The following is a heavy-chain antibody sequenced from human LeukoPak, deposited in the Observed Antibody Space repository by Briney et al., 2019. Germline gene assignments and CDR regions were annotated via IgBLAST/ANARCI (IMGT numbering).Heavy chain of an antibody. CDR3: ATMIDGI. D-gene: IGHD3-16*01. CDR1: GGSISSYY. V-gene: IGHV4-59*01. Sequence: SETLSLTCTVSGGSISSYYWSWIRQPPGKGLEWIGYIYYTGSTNYNPSLKSRVTISVDTSKNQFSLKVSSVTAADTAVYYCATMIDGIWGQGTMATVSS. CDR2: IYYTGST. J-gene: IGHJ3*02.